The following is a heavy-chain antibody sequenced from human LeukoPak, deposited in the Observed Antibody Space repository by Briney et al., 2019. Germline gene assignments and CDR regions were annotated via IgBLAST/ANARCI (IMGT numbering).Heavy chain of an antibody. J-gene: IGHJ6*03. CDR1: GYTFTSYG. V-gene: IGHV1-2*02. CDR2: INPNSGGT. CDR3: ARVPRSPYDSSGYYSFGHYYYYMDV. Sequence: GASVKVSCKASGYTFTSYGISWVRQAPGQGLEWMGWINPNSGGTNYAQKFQGRVTMTRDTSISTAYMELSRLRSDDTAVYYCARVPRSPYDSSGYYSFGHYYYYMDVWGKGTTVTVSS. D-gene: IGHD3-22*01.